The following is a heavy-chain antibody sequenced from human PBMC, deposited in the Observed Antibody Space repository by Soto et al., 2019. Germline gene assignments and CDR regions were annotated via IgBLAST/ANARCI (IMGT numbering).Heavy chain of an antibody. Sequence: GGSLRLSCAASGFTFSSYGMHWVRQAPGKGLEWVAVISYDGSNKYYADSVKGRFTISRDNSKNTLYLQMNSLRAEDTAVYYCAKEDPFMVRGVSGYYYGMDVWGQRTTVTVSS. CDR2: ISYDGSNK. V-gene: IGHV3-30*18. CDR1: GFTFSSYG. J-gene: IGHJ6*02. D-gene: IGHD3-10*01. CDR3: AKEDPFMVRGVSGYYYGMDV.